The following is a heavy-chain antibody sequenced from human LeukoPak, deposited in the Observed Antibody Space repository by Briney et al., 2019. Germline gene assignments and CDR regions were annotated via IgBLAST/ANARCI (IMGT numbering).Heavy chain of an antibody. CDR1: GFTFSSYA. CDR3: ARDSYYDILTGYSPPLGFDY. CDR2: ISYDGSNK. Sequence: GGSLRLSCAASGFTFSSYAMHWVRQAPGKGLEWVAVISYDGSNKYYADSVKGRFTISRDNSKNTLYLQMNSLRAEDTAVYYCARDSYYDILTGYSPPLGFDYWGQGILVTVSS. J-gene: IGHJ4*02. V-gene: IGHV3-30*04. D-gene: IGHD3-9*01.